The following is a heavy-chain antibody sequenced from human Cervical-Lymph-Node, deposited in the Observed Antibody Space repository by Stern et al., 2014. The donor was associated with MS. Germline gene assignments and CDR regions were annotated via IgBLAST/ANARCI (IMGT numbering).Heavy chain of an antibody. CDR1: GYSFTTYW. CDR2: IYPGDSDP. J-gene: IGHJ1*01. V-gene: IGHV5-51*01. Sequence: VQLVQSGAEVKKPGESLKISCKGSGYSFTTYWIAWVRQMPGRGLEWMGLIYPGDSDPRSSPSFQGHVTMSADTSISTAYRQWSSLKASDTAIYYCARPSNSGLFLQHWGQGTLVTVSS. D-gene: IGHD6-19*01. CDR3: ARPSNSGLFLQH.